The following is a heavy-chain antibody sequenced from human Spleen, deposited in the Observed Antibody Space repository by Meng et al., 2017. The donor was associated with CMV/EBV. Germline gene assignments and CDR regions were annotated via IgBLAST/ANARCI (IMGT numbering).Heavy chain of an antibody. CDR3: ASDRSYTASGSPEYFQH. V-gene: IGHV3-74*01. Sequence: FTFSSDWMHWVSQVPGKGRVWVSRINGDGSSTSYADSVRGRFTISRDNAKNTLYLQMNSLRAEDTAVYYCASDRSYTASGSPEYFQHWGQGTLVTVSS. D-gene: IGHD3-10*01. CDR1: FTFSSDW. J-gene: IGHJ1*01. CDR2: INGDGSST.